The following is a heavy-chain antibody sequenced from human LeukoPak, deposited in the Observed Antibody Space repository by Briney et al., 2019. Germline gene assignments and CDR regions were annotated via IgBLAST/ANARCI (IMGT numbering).Heavy chain of an antibody. J-gene: IGHJ5*02. CDR1: GYSFTSYW. CDR2: IHPADSDT. CDR3: ARRSITAVGTGWFDP. V-gene: IGHV5-51*01. D-gene: IGHD6-13*01. Sequence: PGESLKISCKGSGYSFTSYWIGWVRQMPGKGLEWMGIIHPADSDTRYSPSFQGQVTISADKSISTAYLQWSSLKASDTAMYYCARRSITAVGTGWFDPWGQGTLVTVSS.